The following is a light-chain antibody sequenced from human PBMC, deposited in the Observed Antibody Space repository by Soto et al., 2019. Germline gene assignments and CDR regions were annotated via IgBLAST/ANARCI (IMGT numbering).Light chain of an antibody. CDR3: QQYGSSPKK. J-gene: IGKJ1*01. V-gene: IGKV3-20*01. CDR1: QSVSNNY. Sequence: EIVLTQSPVTRSLSPGERATLSFMASQSVSNNYLAWYQQNPGQAPRLLIYGASNRATGIPDRFSGSGSGTDFTLTISRLEPEDFAVYYCQQYGSSPKKFGQGTKVDIK. CDR2: GAS.